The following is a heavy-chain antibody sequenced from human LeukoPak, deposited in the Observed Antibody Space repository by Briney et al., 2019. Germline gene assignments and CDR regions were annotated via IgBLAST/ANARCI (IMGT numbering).Heavy chain of an antibody. CDR2: IIPIFGTA. CDR1: GGTFSSYA. J-gene: IGHJ4*02. Sequence: SVTVSCKASGGTFSSYAISWVRQAPGQGLEWMGGIIPIFGTANYAQKFQGRVTITADESTSTAYMELSSLRSEDTAVYYCASHGPYYYDSSGPSWDDYWGQGTLVTVSS. D-gene: IGHD3-22*01. CDR3: ASHGPYYYDSSGPSWDDY. V-gene: IGHV1-69*13.